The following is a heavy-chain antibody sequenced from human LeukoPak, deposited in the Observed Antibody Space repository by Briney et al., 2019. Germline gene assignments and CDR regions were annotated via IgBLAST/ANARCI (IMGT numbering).Heavy chain of an antibody. J-gene: IGHJ4*02. CDR3: ARAYYYDSSGYYFDY. D-gene: IGHD3-22*01. CDR2: INPNSGGT. CDR1: GYTFTGYY. V-gene: IGHV1-2*05. Sequence: ASVKVSCKASGYTFTGYYMHWVRQAPGQGLEWMGRINPNSGGTNYAQKFQGRVTMTRDTSISTAYMELSRLRSDDTGVYYCARAYYYDSSGYYFDYWGQGTLVTVYS.